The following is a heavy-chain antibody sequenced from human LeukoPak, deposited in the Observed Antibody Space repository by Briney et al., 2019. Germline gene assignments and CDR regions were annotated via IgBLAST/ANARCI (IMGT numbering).Heavy chain of an antibody. CDR2: INPNSGGT. V-gene: IGHV1-2*02. CDR1: GYTFTGYY. CDR3: ARDLAYCSSTSGYP. J-gene: IGHJ5*02. D-gene: IGHD2-2*01. Sequence: ASVKVSCKASGYTFTGYYMHWVRQAPGQGLEWMGWINPNSGGTNYAQKFRGRVTMTRDTSISTAYMELSRLRSDDTAMYYCARDLAYCSSTSGYPWGQGTLVTVSS.